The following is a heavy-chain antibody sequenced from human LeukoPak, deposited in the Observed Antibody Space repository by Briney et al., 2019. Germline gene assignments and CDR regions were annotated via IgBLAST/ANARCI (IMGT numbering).Heavy chain of an antibody. V-gene: IGHV3-7*01. CDR2: INQDGSEI. D-gene: IGHD3-22*01. J-gene: IGHJ2*01. Sequence: GGSLRLSCAASAFTFSNYWMSWVRQAPGKGLEWVANINQDGSEIYYVDSVKGRFTISRDNAKNSLYLQINSVRADDTAVYYCAREQGIMIVVQTTNWYFELCGRGTLFTVSS. CDR3: AREQGIMIVVQTTNWYFEL. CDR1: AFTFSNYW.